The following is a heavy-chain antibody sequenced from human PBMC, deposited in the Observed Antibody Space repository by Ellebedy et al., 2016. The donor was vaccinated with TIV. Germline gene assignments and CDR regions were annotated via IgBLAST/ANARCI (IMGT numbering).Heavy chain of an antibody. CDR1: GFTFSSYA. J-gene: IGHJ4*02. Sequence: GESLKISCAASGFTFSSYAMSWVRQAPGKGLEWVSAISGSGGSTYYADSVKGRFTISRDNSKNTLYLQMNSLRAEDTAVYYCARLGVRAAAGASDYWGQGTLVIVSS. CDR2: ISGSGGST. CDR3: ARLGVRAAAGASDY. D-gene: IGHD6-13*01. V-gene: IGHV3-23*01.